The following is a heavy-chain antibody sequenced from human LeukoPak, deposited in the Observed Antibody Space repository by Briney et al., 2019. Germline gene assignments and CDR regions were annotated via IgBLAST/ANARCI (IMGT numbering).Heavy chain of an antibody. CDR3: ARGQEESYHYYGMDF. CDR1: AIAFSSYA. Sequence: GSLRLSCAASAIAFSSYAMHWVRQGPGKGLEWVTLVSYDGGSKYYADSVKGRITISRDNSKNTLHLQMNSLRTEDTAVYYCARGQEESYHYYGMDFWGQGTTVTVSS. V-gene: IGHV3-30-3*01. CDR2: VSYDGGSK. J-gene: IGHJ6*02.